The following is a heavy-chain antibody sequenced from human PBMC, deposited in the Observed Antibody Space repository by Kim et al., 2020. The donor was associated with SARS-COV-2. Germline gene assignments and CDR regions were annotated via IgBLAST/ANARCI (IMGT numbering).Heavy chain of an antibody. D-gene: IGHD3-9*01. J-gene: IGHJ4*02. CDR1: GGSISSYY. CDR2: IYYSGST. CDR3: ARGELRYFDWLPADY. V-gene: IGHV4-59*13. Sequence: SETLSLTCTVSGGSISSYYWSWIRQPPGKGLEWIGYIYYSGSTNYNPSLKSRVTISVDTSKNQFSLKLSSVTAADTAVYYCARGELRYFDWLPADYWGQGTLVTVSS.